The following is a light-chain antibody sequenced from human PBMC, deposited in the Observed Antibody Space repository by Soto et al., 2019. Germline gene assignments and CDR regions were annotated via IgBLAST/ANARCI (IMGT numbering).Light chain of an antibody. CDR1: XXXVGXYNL. CDR3: CSYAGSSTYV. J-gene: IGLJ1*01. Sequence: QSALTQPASVSGSPGXSXTISCTXTXXXVGXYNLVSWYQXHPXKAPKLMIYEGSKRPSGVSNRFSGSKSGNTASLTISILXAEDEADYYCCSYAGSSTYVFGTGTKLTVL. V-gene: IGLV2-23*01. CDR2: EGS.